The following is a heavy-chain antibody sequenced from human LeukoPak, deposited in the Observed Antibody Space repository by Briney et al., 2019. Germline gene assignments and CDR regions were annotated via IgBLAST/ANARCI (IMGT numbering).Heavy chain of an antibody. D-gene: IGHD6-13*01. J-gene: IGHJ6*02. CDR1: GFTFSSYE. CDR2: ISSSTTNI. V-gene: IGHV3-48*02. CDR3: AQQLAVEGNHYYYYGLDV. Sequence: PGGSLRLSCAAPGFTFSSYEMNWVRQAPGKGLEWVSYISSSTTNIFYADSVKGRFTISRDNAKNSLYLQMNSLRDEDTAVYYCAQQLAVEGNHYYYYGLDVWGQGTTVTVSS.